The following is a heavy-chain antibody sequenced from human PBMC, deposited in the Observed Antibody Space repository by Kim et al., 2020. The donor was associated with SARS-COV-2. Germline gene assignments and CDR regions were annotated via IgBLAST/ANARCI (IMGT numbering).Heavy chain of an antibody. CDR1: GGSISSSSYY. D-gene: IGHD3-3*01. Sequence: SETLSLTCTVSGGSISSSSYYWGWIRQPPGKGLEWIGSIYYSGSTYYNPSLKSRVTISVDTSKNQFSLKLSSVTAADTAVYYCARRFRRFLEWLNDAFD. CDR2: IYYSGST. J-gene: IGHJ3*02. V-gene: IGHV4-39*07. CDR3: ARRFRRFLEWLNDAFD.